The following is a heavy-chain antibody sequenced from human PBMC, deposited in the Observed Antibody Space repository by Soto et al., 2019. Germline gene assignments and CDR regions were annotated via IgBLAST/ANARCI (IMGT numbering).Heavy chain of an antibody. D-gene: IGHD3-22*01. J-gene: IGHJ6*02. CDR1: GGTPSNSA. Sequence: QVHLLLQSGAEVKKPGSSVKVSCKASGGTPSNSAISWVRQAPGQGLEWMGGIIPVFGLVTYAQNFQGRVTITADESTNTAYMELSSLRPEDTAVYYCAGGRIVVVGSRAYSGMDVWGQGTTVTVSS. CDR2: IIPVFGLV. V-gene: IGHV1-69*01. CDR3: AGGRIVVVGSRAYSGMDV.